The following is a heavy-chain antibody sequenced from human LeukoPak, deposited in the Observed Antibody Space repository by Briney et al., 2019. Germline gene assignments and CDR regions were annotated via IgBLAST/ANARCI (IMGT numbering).Heavy chain of an antibody. CDR3: AKGGGYYYDSSGYRDYFDY. D-gene: IGHD3-22*01. CDR2: ISGSGGST. Sequence: GASLRLSCVASGFTFSSYAMSWVRQAPGKGLEWVSAISGSGGSTYYADSVKGRFTISRDNSKNTLYLQMNSLRAEDTAVYYCAKGGGYYYDSSGYRDYFDYWGQGTLVTVSS. V-gene: IGHV3-23*01. J-gene: IGHJ4*02. CDR1: GFTFSSYA.